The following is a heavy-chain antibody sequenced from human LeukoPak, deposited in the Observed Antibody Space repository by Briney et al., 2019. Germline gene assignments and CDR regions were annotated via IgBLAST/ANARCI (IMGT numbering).Heavy chain of an antibody. CDR1: GGSVSSSH. Sequence: SETLSLTCTVSGGSVSSSHWSWARQPPGKGLEWIGYIYGGGSSNYNPSLKSRVTISVDTSKNQFSLKLSSVTTADTAVYYCARLADIWGQGTMVTVSA. CDR3: ARLADI. D-gene: IGHD4-11*01. CDR2: IYGGGSS. J-gene: IGHJ3*02. V-gene: IGHV4-59*02.